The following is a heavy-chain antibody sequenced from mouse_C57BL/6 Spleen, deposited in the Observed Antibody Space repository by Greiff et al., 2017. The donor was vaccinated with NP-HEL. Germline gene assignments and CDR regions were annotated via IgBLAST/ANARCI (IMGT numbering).Heavy chain of an antibody. CDR2: INPSNGGT. CDR3: ARGGWLLRFDY. Sequence: VQLQQPGTELVKPGASVKLSCKASGYTFTSYWMHWVKQRPGQGLEWIGNINPSNGGTNYNEKFKSKATLTVDKSSSTAYMQLSSLPSEESAVYYCARGGWLLRFDYWGQGTTLTVSS. J-gene: IGHJ2*01. V-gene: IGHV1-53*01. CDR1: GYTFTSYW. D-gene: IGHD2-3*01.